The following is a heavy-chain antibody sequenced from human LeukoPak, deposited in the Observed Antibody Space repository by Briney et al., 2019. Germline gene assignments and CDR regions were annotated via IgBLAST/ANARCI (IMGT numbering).Heavy chain of an antibody. CDR2: ISWNSGSI. V-gene: IGHV3-9*01. Sequence: GRSLRLSCAASGFTFDDYAMHWVRQAPGKGLEWVSGISWNSGSIGYADSVKGRFTICRDNAKNSLYLQMNSLRAEDTALYYCAKGLGSFDYWAQGTLVTVSS. D-gene: IGHD1-26*01. CDR1: GFTFDDYA. CDR3: AKGLGSFDY. J-gene: IGHJ4*02.